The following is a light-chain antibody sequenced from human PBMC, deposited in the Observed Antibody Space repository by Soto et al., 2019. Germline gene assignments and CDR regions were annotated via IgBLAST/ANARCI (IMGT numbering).Light chain of an antibody. V-gene: IGKV3D-20*02. CDR2: GAS. Sequence: EIVLTQSPGTLSLSPGERATLSCRASQTISSNSLAWYQQKPGQAPRLLIYGASSRATGIPDRFSGSGSGTDFTLTISRLEPEDFAVYYCQQRSIWPLTFGGGTKVDIK. J-gene: IGKJ4*01. CDR3: QQRSIWPLT. CDR1: QTISSNS.